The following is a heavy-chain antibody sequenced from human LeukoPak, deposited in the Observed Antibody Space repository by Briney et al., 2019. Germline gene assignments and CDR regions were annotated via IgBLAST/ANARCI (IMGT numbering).Heavy chain of an antibody. CDR1: GDSVSYNSAT. CDR2: TYYRSKWFR. Sequence: PSQTLSLTCAISGDSVSYNSATWNWIRQSPSRGLEWLGRTYYRSKWFRDYALSVKGRITINPDTSKNQFSLQLNSVTPEDTAVYYCARAFVSGYYYFDYWGQGTLVTVSS. J-gene: IGHJ4*02. D-gene: IGHD5-12*01. CDR3: ARAFVSGYYYFDY. V-gene: IGHV6-1*01.